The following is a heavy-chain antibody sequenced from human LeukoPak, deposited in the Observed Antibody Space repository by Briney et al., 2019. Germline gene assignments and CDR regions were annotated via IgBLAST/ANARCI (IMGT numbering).Heavy chain of an antibody. CDR1: GFTFSDYY. Sequence: EGSLRLSCAASGFTFSDYYMSWIRQAPGKGLEWVSYISSSGSTIYYADSVKGRFTISRDNAKNSLYLQMNSLRAEDTAVYYCARAGLYYYDSSGLDYWGQGTLVTVSS. CDR2: ISSSGSTI. V-gene: IGHV3-11*04. J-gene: IGHJ4*02. CDR3: ARAGLYYYDSSGLDY. D-gene: IGHD3-22*01.